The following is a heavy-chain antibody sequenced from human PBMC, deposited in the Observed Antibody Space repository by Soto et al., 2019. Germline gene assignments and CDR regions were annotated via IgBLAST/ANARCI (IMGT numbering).Heavy chain of an antibody. CDR1: GGSISSGGYY. CDR3: ARVEATDYYGTDV. D-gene: IGHD1-26*01. Sequence: NPSETLSLTCTVSGGSISSGGYYWSWIRQHPGKGLEWIGYIYYSGSTYYNPSLKSRVTISVDTSKNQFSLKLSSVTAADTAVYYCARVEATDYYGTDVWGQGTTVTVSS. CDR2: IYYSGST. V-gene: IGHV4-31*03. J-gene: IGHJ6*02.